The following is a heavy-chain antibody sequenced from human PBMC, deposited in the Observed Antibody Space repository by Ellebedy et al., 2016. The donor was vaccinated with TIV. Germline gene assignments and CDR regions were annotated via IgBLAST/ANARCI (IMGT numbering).Heavy chain of an antibody. CDR3: ATFRGAGY. V-gene: IGHV4-39*01. Sequence: MPSEILSLTCTVSGGSISSSSYYWGWIRQPPGKGLEWIGSIYYSGSTYYNPSLKSRVTISVDTSKNQFSLKLSSVTAADTAVYYCATFRGAGYWGQGTLVTVSS. J-gene: IGHJ4*02. CDR1: GGSISSSSYY. D-gene: IGHD1-26*01. CDR2: IYYSGST.